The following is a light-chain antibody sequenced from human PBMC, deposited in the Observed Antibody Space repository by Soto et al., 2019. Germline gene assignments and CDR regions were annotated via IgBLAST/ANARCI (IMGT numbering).Light chain of an antibody. CDR1: QSVNRY. CDR3: QQYDNVGMT. J-gene: IGKJ5*01. Sequence: EFVLTQSPATLSLSPGERATLSCRAGQSVNRYLAWYQQKPGQAPRLLIYDTSNRATGIPARFSGSGSGTDFTLTISSLQPEDSATFYCQQYDNVGMTFGQGTRLEIK. CDR2: DTS. V-gene: IGKV3-11*01.